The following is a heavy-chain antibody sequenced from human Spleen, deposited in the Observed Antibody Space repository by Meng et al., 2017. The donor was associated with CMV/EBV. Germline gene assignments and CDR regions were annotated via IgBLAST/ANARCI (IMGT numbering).Heavy chain of an antibody. CDR3: ARQIPAATNPNWFDP. CDR2: ISAYNGNT. Sequence: SGYTCTSYGISWVRQAPGQGLEWMGWISAYNGNTNYAQKLQGRVTMTTDTSTSTAYMELRSMRSDDTAVYYCARQIPAATNPNWFDPWGQGTLVTVSS. J-gene: IGHJ5*02. V-gene: IGHV1-18*01. CDR1: GYTCTSYG. D-gene: IGHD2-2*01.